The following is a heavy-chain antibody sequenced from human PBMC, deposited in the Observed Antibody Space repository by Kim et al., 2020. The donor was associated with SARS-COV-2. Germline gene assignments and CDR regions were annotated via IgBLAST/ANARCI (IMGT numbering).Heavy chain of an antibody. CDR1: GFTFSNYA. CDR3: AKARAGTYLDAFDI. J-gene: IGHJ3*02. Sequence: GGSLRLSCAASGFTFSNYAMHWVRQAPGKGLEWVAVISYDGSNKYYADSVKGRFTIARENSKNTLYVQMNSLRAEDTAVYFCAKARAGTYLDAFDIWGQGTMVTGSS. CDR2: ISYDGSNK. V-gene: IGHV3-30-3*01. D-gene: IGHD6-19*01.